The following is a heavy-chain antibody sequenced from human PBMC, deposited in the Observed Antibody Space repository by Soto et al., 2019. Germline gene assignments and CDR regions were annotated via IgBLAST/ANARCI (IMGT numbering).Heavy chain of an antibody. Sequence: GESLKISCAASGFTFSSYWMSWVRQAPGKGLEWVANIKQDGSEKYYVDSVKGRFTISRDNAKNSLYLQMNSLRAEDTAVYYCARGSLEDHYDFWSGYLTEFFDYWGQGTLVTVSS. V-gene: IGHV3-7*01. CDR3: ARGSLEDHYDFWSGYLTEFFDY. J-gene: IGHJ4*02. CDR1: GFTFSSYW. CDR2: IKQDGSEK. D-gene: IGHD3-3*01.